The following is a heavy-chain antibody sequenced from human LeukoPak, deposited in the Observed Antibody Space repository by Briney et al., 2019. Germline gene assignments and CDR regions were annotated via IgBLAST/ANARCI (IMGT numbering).Heavy chain of an antibody. CDR3: ARNDYGDYYFDY. CDR1: GFTFSSYA. Sequence: GGSLRLSCSASGFTFSSYAMHWVRQAPGRGLEYVSAISSNGGSTYYADSVKGRFTISRDNSKNTLYLQVNSLRAEDTAMYYCARNDYGDYYFDYWGLGTLVTVSS. V-gene: IGHV3-64*04. D-gene: IGHD4-17*01. CDR2: ISSNGGST. J-gene: IGHJ4*02.